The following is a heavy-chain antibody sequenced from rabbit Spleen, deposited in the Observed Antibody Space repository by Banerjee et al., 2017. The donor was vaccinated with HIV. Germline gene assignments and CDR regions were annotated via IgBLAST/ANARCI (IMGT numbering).Heavy chain of an antibody. V-gene: IGHV1S40*01. CDR1: GFSFTNNYH. CDR3: ARDTSSSFSSYGMDL. Sequence: QSLEESGGDLVKPGASLTLTCTASGFSFTNNYHMCWVRQAPGKGLEWIACIDAGSSTFTYYATWAKGRFTISKTSSTTVTLQMTRLTAADTATYFCARDTSSSFSSYGMDLWGQGTLVTVS. J-gene: IGHJ6*01. CDR2: IDAGSSTFT. D-gene: IGHD1-1*01.